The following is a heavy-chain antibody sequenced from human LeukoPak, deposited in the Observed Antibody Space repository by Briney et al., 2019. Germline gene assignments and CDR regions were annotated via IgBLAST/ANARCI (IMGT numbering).Heavy chain of an antibody. CDR2: ISSSGSII. V-gene: IGHV3-11*01. CDR3: ARDIRSSGWFETGPFFDY. Sequence: GGSLRLSCAASGFTFSDYYMSWIRQAPGKGLEWVSYISSSGSIIYYADSVKGRFTISRDNAKSSLYLQLNSLRAEDTAVYYCARDIRSSGWFETGPFFDYWGQGTRVTVSS. D-gene: IGHD6-19*01. CDR1: GFTFSDYY. J-gene: IGHJ4*02.